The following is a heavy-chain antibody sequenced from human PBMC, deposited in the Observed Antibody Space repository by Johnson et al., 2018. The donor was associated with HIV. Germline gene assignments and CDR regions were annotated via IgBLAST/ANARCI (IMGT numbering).Heavy chain of an antibody. J-gene: IGHJ3*02. CDR1: GFTVRSNY. CDR3: ARDYGDDEVPDAFDI. V-gene: IGHV3-11*04. D-gene: IGHD4-17*01. Sequence: QVQLVESGGGLIQPGGSLRLSCAASGFTVRSNYMSWVRQAPGRGLEWVSYISSSGSTIYYADSVKGRFTISRDNAKNSLYLQMNSLRAEDTAVYYCARDYGDDEVPDAFDIWGQGTMVTVSS. CDR2: ISSSGSTI.